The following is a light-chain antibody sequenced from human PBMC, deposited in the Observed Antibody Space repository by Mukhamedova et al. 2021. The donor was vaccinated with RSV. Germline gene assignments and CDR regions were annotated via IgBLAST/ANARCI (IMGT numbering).Light chain of an antibody. J-gene: IGKJ2*01. V-gene: IGKV1-5*03. CDR3: QQYNSYSYT. Sequence: WYQRRVHGKAPNLLIYRAPSLESGVPSRYSGSGSGTEFTLTISSLQPDDFATYYCQQYNSYSYTFGKGTKLKIK. CDR2: RAP.